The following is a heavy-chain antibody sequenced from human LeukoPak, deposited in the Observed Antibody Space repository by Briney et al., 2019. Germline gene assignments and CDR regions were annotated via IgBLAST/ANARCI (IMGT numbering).Heavy chain of an antibody. J-gene: IGHJ4*02. Sequence: PGGSLRPSCAGSGFIFNTYALSWVRQVPGKGLEWVSGISGIGDRTYYADSVKGRFTISRDNSKNALYLQMSSLRAGDTAVYYCARTLYSYADYWGQGTLVTVSS. CDR3: ARTLYSYADY. D-gene: IGHD5-18*01. CDR2: ISGIGDRT. CDR1: GFIFNTYA. V-gene: IGHV3-23*01.